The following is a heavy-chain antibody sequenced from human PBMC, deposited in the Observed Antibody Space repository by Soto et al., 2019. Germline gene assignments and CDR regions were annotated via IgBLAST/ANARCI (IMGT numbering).Heavy chain of an antibody. V-gene: IGHV4-30-4*01. CDR2: IYYSGST. CDR3: ARAVRGSYYDY. D-gene: IGHD1-26*01. CDR1: GGSISSGDYY. J-gene: IGHJ4*02. Sequence: QVQLQESGPGLVKPSQTLSLTCTVSGGSISSGDYYWSWIRQPPGKGLEWIGYIYYSGSTYYNPSLKSRVTXSLXTSKNQFSLKLSSVTAADTAVYYCARAVRGSYYDYWGQGTLVTVSS.